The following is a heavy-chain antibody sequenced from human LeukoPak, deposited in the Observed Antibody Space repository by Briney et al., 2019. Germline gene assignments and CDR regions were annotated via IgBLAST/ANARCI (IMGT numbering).Heavy chain of an antibody. CDR1: GYTFNSHG. J-gene: IGHJ5*02. CDR3: ARDPSNTSGWKTWFDP. Sequence: GASVKVSCKASGYTFNSHGISWVRQAPGQGLEWMGWIRAYNGDTNFAQKFQGRVTLTTNRTTSTAYLELRRLRSDDTAVYYCARDPSNTSGWKTWFDPWGQGTLVTVSS. V-gene: IGHV1-18*04. D-gene: IGHD6-19*01. CDR2: IRAYNGDT.